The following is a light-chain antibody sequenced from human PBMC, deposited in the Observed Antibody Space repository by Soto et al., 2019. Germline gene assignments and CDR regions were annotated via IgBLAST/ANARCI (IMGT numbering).Light chain of an antibody. J-gene: IGKJ2*01. V-gene: IGKV3-15*01. CDR2: GAS. CDR3: QQYNNRPPET. Sequence: EIVMTQSPATLSVSPGERATLSCRASQSVSSNLAWYQQKPGQAPRLLIYGASTRATGIPARISGSGSGTEFTLTISSLQSEDFAIYYCQQYNNRPPETFGQGTKLE. CDR1: QSVSSN.